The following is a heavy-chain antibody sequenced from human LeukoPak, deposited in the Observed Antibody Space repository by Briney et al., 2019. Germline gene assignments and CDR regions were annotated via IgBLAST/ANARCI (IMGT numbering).Heavy chain of an antibody. V-gene: IGHV4-59*08. J-gene: IGHJ4*02. D-gene: IGHD2-2*01. CDR3: ARSLGSYQLLRVGFYFDY. CDR2: IYYSGST. CDR1: GGSISSYY. Sequence: PSETLSLTCTVSGGSISSYYWSWIRQPPGKGLQWIGYIYYSGSTNYNPSLESRVTISVDTSKNQFSLKLSSVTAADTAVYYCARSLGSYQLLRVGFYFDYWGQGTLVTVSS.